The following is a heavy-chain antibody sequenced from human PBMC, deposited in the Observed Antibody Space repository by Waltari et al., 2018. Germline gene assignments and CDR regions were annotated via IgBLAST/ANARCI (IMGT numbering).Heavy chain of an antibody. CDR1: GFTFSSYW. CDR2: IRQDGSEK. CDR3: ARDGSYYDSSGYFYGFQH. V-gene: IGHV3-7*01. D-gene: IGHD3-22*01. Sequence: EVQLLESGGDLVQPGGSLRLSCAASGFTFSSYWMSWVRQAPGKGLEWVANIRQDGSEKDYVDSVKGRFTISRDNAKNSLYLQMNSLRVEDTAVYYCARDGSYYDSSGYFYGFQHWGQGTLVTVSS. J-gene: IGHJ1*01.